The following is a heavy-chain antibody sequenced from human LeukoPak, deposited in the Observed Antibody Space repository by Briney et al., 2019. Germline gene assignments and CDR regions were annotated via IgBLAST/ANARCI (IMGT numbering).Heavy chain of an antibody. CDR1: GGSFSGYY. Sequence: SETLSLTCAVYGGSFSGYYWSWIRRPPGKGLEWIGEINHSGSTNYNPSLKSRVTISVDTSKNQFSLKLSSVTAADTAVYYCARRALYGDYLFRFWGKGTTVTISS. J-gene: IGHJ6*04. D-gene: IGHD4-17*01. CDR2: INHSGST. CDR3: ARRALYGDYLFRF. V-gene: IGHV4-34*01.